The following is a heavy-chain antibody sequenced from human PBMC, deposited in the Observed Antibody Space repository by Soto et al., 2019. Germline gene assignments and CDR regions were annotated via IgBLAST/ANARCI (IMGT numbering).Heavy chain of an antibody. V-gene: IGHV4-30-4*01. CDR1: GGSISSGDYY. Sequence: SETLSLTCTVSGGSISSGDYYWSWIRQPPGKGLEWIGYIYYSGSTYYNPSLKSRVTISVDTSKNQFSLKLSSVTAADTAVYYCARVVKKDFWSGYYWFDPRGQGTLVTVSS. CDR3: ARVVKKDFWSGYYWFDP. CDR2: IYYSGST. J-gene: IGHJ5*02. D-gene: IGHD3-3*01.